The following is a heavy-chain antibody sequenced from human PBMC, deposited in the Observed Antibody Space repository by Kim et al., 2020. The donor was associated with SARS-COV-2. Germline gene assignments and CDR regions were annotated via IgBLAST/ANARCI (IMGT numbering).Heavy chain of an antibody. Sequence: SETLSLTCTVSGGSISSGDYYWSWIRQPPGKGLEWIGYIYYSGSTYYNPSLKSRVTISVDTSKNQFSLKLSSVTAADTAVYYCAREVTVLRFLEWTNWYFDLWGRGTLVTVSS. CDR1: GGSISSGDYY. J-gene: IGHJ2*01. D-gene: IGHD3-3*01. CDR2: IYYSGST. CDR3: AREVTVLRFLEWTNWYFDL. V-gene: IGHV4-30-4*01.